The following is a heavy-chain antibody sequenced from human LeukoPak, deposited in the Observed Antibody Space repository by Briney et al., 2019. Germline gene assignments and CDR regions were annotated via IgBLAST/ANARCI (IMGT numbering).Heavy chain of an antibody. CDR1: GGSISSNY. D-gene: IGHD6-19*01. Sequence: SSETLSLTCTVSGGSISSNYWSWIRQPPGKGLERIGYIYYSGSTNYNPSLKSRVTISVDTSKNQFSLKLSSVTAADTAVYYCARSPGYSSGWYDYWGQGTLVTVSS. J-gene: IGHJ4*02. CDR2: IYYSGST. V-gene: IGHV4-59*01. CDR3: ARSPGYSSGWYDY.